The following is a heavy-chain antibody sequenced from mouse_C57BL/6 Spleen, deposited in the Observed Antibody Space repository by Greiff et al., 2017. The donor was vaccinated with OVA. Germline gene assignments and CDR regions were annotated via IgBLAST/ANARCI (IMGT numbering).Heavy chain of an antibody. CDR3: ARGDY. CDR1: GYAFSSYW. Sequence: VQLQQSGASVKISCTASGYAFSSYWMNWVKQRPGKGLEWIGQIYPGDGDTNYNGKFKGKATLTADKSSSTAYMQLSSLTSEDSAVYFCARGDYWGQGTTLTVSS. J-gene: IGHJ2*01. V-gene: IGHV1-80*01. CDR2: IYPGDGDT.